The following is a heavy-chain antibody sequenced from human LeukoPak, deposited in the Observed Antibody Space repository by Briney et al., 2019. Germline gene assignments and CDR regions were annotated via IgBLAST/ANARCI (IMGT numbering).Heavy chain of an antibody. D-gene: IGHD3-22*01. CDR2: IYYSGST. Sequence: SQTLSLTCTVSDGSASSGSYYWSWIRQPPGKGLEWIGYIYYSGSTNYNPSLKSRVTISVDTSKNQFSLKLSSVTAADTAVYYCASPRSYYDSSGYYISWGQGTLVTVSS. V-gene: IGHV4-61*01. CDR3: ASPRSYYDSSGYYIS. CDR1: DGSASSGSYY. J-gene: IGHJ5*02.